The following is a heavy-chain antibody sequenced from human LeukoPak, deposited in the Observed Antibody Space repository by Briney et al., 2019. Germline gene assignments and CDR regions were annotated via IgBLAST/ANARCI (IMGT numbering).Heavy chain of an antibody. CDR1: GGSISSSNYY. Sequence: PSETLSLTCTVSGGSISSSNYYWGWIRQPPGKGLEWFGSIYYSGSTYDNPSLKSRVTISVDTSKNRFSLKPSSVTAADTAVYYCARQNWNYFQHPEEFDYWLQATLLTVPS. J-gene: IGHJ4*02. V-gene: IGHV4-39*01. D-gene: IGHD3-10*01. CDR2: IYYSGST. CDR3: ARQNWNYFQHPEEFDY.